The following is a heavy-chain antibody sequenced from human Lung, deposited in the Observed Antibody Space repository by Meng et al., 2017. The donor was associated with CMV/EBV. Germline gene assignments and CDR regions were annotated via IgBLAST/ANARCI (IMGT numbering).Heavy chain of an antibody. J-gene: IGHJ6*02. CDR3: ARGGYQLLVYYYYYGMDV. V-gene: IGHV1-69*05. CDR1: GGTFSSYA. Sequence: SVXVSCKASGGTFSSYAISWVRQAPGQGLEWMGGIIPIFGTANYAQKFQGRVTITTDESTSTAYMELSSLRSEDTAVYYCARGGYQLLVYYYYYGMDVWGQGTTV. D-gene: IGHD2-2*01. CDR2: IIPIFGTA.